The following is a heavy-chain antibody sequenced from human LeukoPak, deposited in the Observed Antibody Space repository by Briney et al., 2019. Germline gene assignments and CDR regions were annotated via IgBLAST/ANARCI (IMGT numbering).Heavy chain of an antibody. CDR3: ARDKRDYYGSGNQIPPLIDY. V-gene: IGHV1-18*01. Sequence: ASVKVSCKASGYTFTSYGISWVRQAPGQGLEWMGWISAYNGNTNYAQKLQGRVTTTTDTSTSTAYMELRSLRSDDTAVYYCARDKRDYYGSGNQIPPLIDYWGQGTLVTVSS. J-gene: IGHJ4*02. D-gene: IGHD3-10*01. CDR2: ISAYNGNT. CDR1: GYTFTSYG.